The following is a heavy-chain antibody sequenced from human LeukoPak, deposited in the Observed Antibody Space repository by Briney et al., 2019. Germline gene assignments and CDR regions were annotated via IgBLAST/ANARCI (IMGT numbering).Heavy chain of an antibody. CDR2: ISGSGGST. Sequence: GGSLRLSCAASGFTFRSYAMSWVRQAPGKGLEWVSAISGSGGSTYYADSVKGRFTISRDNAKNSLYLQMDSLRVEDTAVYYCARTRYSSRNFDYWGQGALVTVSS. CDR1: GFTFRSYA. J-gene: IGHJ4*02. V-gene: IGHV3-23*01. CDR3: ARTRYSSRNFDY. D-gene: IGHD6-19*01.